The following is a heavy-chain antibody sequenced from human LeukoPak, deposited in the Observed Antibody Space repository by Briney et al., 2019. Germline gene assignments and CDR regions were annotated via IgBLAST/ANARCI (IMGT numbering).Heavy chain of an antibody. CDR1: GYSFITYW. CDR2: IYPGDSET. V-gene: IGHV5-51*01. D-gene: IGHD6-13*01. CDR3: ARHGAGDGGGIAAAGLY. Sequence: GESLNISCQGSGYSFITYWIGWVRQMPGKGLECVGIIYPGDSETRYSPSFQGQVTISADKSISTAYLQWSSLKASDTAMYYCARHGAGDGGGIAAAGLYWGQGTLVTVSS. J-gene: IGHJ4*02.